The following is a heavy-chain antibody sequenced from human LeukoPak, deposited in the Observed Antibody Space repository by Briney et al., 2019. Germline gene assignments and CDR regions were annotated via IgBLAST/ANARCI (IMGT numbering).Heavy chain of an antibody. V-gene: IGHV4-34*01. D-gene: IGHD2-15*01. CDR1: GGSFSGYY. J-gene: IGHJ6*04. CDR2: INHSRST. CDR3: ARAAVAATRHSPGRYYYYGMDV. Sequence: SETLSLTCAVYGGSFSGYYWSWIRQPPGKGLEWIGEINHSRSTNYNPSLKSRVTISVDTSKNQFSLKLSSVTAADTAVYYCARAAVAATRHSPGRYYYYGMDVWGKGTTVTVSS.